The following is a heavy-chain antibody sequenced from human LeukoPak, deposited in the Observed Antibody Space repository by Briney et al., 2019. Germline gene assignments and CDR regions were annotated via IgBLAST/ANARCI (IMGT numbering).Heavy chain of an antibody. CDR3: ARDLAAAGMGENWFDP. Sequence: SETLSLTRTVSGGSISSYYWSWIRQPAGKGLEWIWRIYTSGSTNYNPSLKSRVTMSVATSKNQFSLKLSSVTAADTAVYYCARDLAAAGMGENWFDPWGQGTLVTVSS. V-gene: IGHV4-4*07. CDR1: GGSISSYY. CDR2: IYTSGST. D-gene: IGHD6-13*01. J-gene: IGHJ5*02.